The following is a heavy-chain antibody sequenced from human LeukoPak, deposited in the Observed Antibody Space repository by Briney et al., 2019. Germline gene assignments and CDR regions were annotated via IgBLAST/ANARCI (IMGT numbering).Heavy chain of an antibody. J-gene: IGHJ6*03. CDR3: ARVREYSSSIYYYYYMDV. V-gene: IGHV4-59*12. CDR2: VSGSGTT. D-gene: IGHD6-6*01. CDR1: GDSISSYY. Sequence: SETLSLTCTVSGDSISSYYWTWIRQPPGKGLEWIGYVSGSGTTNYNASLISRLTISVDTSKNQLSLKLSSVTAADTAVYYCARVREYSSSIYYYYYMDVWGKGTTVTVSS.